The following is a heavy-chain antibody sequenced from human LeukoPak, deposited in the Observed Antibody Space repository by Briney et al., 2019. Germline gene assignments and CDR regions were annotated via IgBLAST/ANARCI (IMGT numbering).Heavy chain of an antibody. CDR1: GGSISSGGYY. CDR3: ARDAQYDFWSRGGYGMDV. Sequence: PSETLSLTCTVSGGSISSGGYYWSWIRQHPGKGLEWIGYIYYSGSTNYNPSLKSRVTISVDTSKNQFSLKLSTVTAADTAVYYCARDAQYDFWSRGGYGMDVWGQGTTVTVSS. D-gene: IGHD3-3*01. J-gene: IGHJ6*02. V-gene: IGHV4-61*08. CDR2: IYYSGST.